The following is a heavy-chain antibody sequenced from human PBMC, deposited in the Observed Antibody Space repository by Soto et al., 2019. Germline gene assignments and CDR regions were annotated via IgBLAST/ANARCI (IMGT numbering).Heavy chain of an antibody. J-gene: IGHJ4*02. Sequence: SETLSLTCTVSGGSITSDYWTWIRQPPGKGLEYIGYIYNSGTTNYNPSLRSRVTISVDTSKNQFSLKLSSVTAADTAVYYCARIGASSSSMEFDYWGQGNLVTVSS. V-gene: IGHV4-59*01. CDR3: ARIGASSSSMEFDY. D-gene: IGHD6-6*01. CDR1: GGSITSDY. CDR2: IYNSGTT.